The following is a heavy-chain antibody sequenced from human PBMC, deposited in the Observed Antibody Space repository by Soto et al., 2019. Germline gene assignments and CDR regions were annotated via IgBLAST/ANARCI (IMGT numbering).Heavy chain of an antibody. CDR3: ARHHVRGRTIAGAAEF. V-gene: IGHV4-34*01. J-gene: IGHJ4*02. CDR2: FNHSGDT. Sequence: QVQLQQRGAGLLKPSETLSLTCAVYGGSLSGSYWSWIRQPPGKELEWIGEFNHSGDTNYNPSLKSRVSISADTSKNEVFLNLSSVTAADTAMYYCARHHVRGRTIAGAAEFWGQGTLVTVSS. CDR1: GGSLSGSY. D-gene: IGHD1-26*01.